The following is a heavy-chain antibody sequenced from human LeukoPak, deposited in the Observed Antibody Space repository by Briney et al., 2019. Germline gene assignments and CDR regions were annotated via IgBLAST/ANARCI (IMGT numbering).Heavy chain of an antibody. CDR2: ISWNSGSI. CDR3: AKPAPAGYFDY. V-gene: IGHV3-9*01. CDR1: GFTFDDYA. J-gene: IGHJ4*02. Sequence: GGSLRLSCAASGFTFDDYAMHWVRQAPGKGLEWVSGISWNSGSIGYADSVKGRFTISRDNAKNSLYLQMNSLRAEDTALYYCAKPAPAGYFDYWGQGALVTVSP.